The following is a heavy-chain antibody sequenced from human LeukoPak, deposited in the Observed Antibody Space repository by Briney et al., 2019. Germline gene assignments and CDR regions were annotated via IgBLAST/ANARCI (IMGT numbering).Heavy chain of an antibody. V-gene: IGHV4-39*01. J-gene: IGHJ4*02. D-gene: IGHD3-10*01. CDR2: IYYSGST. CDR1: GGSISSGSYY. CDR3: ARLRTTLLWFGELLSYFDY. Sequence: PSETLSLTCSVSGGSISSGSYYWGWIRQPPGKGLEWIGSIYYSGSTYYNPSLKSRVTISIDTSKNQFSLKLSSVTAADTAVYYCARLRTTLLWFGELLSYFDYWGQGTLATVSS.